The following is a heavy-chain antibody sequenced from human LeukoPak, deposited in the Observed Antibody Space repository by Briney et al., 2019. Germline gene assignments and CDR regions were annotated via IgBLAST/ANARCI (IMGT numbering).Heavy chain of an antibody. Sequence: GGSLRLSCAVSGITLSNYGMSWVRQAPGEGLEWVAGLSGSGGGTNYADSVQGRFTISRDNPKNTLYLQMNSLRAEDTAVYFCARRGVVIRVFLVGFHKEAYYFDSWGQGALVTVSS. CDR1: GITLSNYG. CDR3: ARRGVVIRVFLVGFHKEAYYFDS. CDR2: LSGSGGGT. V-gene: IGHV3-23*01. D-gene: IGHD3-10*01. J-gene: IGHJ4*02.